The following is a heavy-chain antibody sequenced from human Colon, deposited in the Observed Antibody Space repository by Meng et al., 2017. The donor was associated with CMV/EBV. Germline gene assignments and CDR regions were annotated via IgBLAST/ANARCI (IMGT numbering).Heavy chain of an antibody. CDR2: IKTLSDGATT. Sequence: GESLKISCAASGFTLTAAYIHWVRQTPEKGLEWVGRIKTLSDGATTDFAAPVTGRFAISRDESKNTLHLEMNTVKTEDTGVYYCTTMGGYDKDYWGQGTLVTVSS. CDR3: TTMGGYDKDY. J-gene: IGHJ4*02. CDR1: GFTLTAAY. D-gene: IGHD5-12*01. V-gene: IGHV3-15*01.